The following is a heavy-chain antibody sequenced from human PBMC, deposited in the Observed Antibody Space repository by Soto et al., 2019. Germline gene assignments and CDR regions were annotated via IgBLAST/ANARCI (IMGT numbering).Heavy chain of an antibody. CDR1: GFTFNSLS. CDR2: ISHDGRVT. J-gene: IGHJ4*02. CDR3: AREPYGDSQYVDY. Sequence: QVQLVESGGGMVQPGTSLRLSCAASGFTFNSLSLHWVRQRPDKGLEWVAVISHDGRVTFYADFGKGRFTVSRDNSKNTIYLQVNSLRAEDTAVYYCAREPYGDSQYVDYWGQGTLVTVSS. V-gene: IGHV3-30*04. D-gene: IGHD2-21*02.